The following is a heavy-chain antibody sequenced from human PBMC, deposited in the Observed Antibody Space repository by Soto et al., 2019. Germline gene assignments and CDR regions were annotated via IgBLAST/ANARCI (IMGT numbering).Heavy chain of an antibody. CDR2: IDWDDDK. Sequence: SGPTLVNPTQTLTLTCTFSGFSLSTSGMCVSWIRQPPGKALEWLALIDWDDDKYYSTSLKTRLTISKDTPKNQVVLTMTNMDPVDTATYYCARTPGIAAAGTALPDYWGQGTLVTVSS. CDR3: ARTPGIAAAGTALPDY. V-gene: IGHV2-70*01. J-gene: IGHJ4*02. CDR1: GFSLSTSGMC. D-gene: IGHD6-13*01.